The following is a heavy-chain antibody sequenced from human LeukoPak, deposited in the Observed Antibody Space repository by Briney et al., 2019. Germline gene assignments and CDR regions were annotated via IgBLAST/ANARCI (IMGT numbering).Heavy chain of an antibody. D-gene: IGHD5-24*01. V-gene: IGHV1-2*02. Sequence: GASVKVSCKASGYTFTGYYMHWVRQAPGQGLEWMGWINPNSGGTNYAQKYQGRVTMTRDTSISTAYMELSRLRSDDTAVYYCARHLTRDGYNYYYWGREPWSPSPQ. CDR1: GYTFTGYY. CDR2: INPNSGGT. CDR3: ARHLTRDGYNYYY. J-gene: IGHJ4*02.